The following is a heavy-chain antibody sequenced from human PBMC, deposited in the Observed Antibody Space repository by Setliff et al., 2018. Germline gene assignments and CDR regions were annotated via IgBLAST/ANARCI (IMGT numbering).Heavy chain of an antibody. D-gene: IGHD6-19*01. CDR2: INHSGST. CDR3: ARSRTIAVKGGVFAV. J-gene: IGHJ2*01. V-gene: IGHV4-34*01. CDR1: GGSFSGYY. Sequence: LSLTCAVYGGSFSGYYWSWIRQPPGKGLEWIGEINHSGSTNYNPSLKSRVTISVDTSKNQFSLKLSSVTAADTAVYYCARSRTIAVKGGVFAVWGRGTLVTVSS.